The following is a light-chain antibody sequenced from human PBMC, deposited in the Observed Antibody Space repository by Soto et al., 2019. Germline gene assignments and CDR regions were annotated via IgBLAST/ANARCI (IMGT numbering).Light chain of an antibody. CDR3: SSYTSGSTLV. J-gene: IGLJ2*01. CDR1: SSDVGGYNY. CDR2: DVS. V-gene: IGLV2-14*01. Sequence: QAVLTQPASVSGSPGQSITISCTGTSSDVGGYNYVSWYQQHPGKAPKLMIYDVSNRPSGVSNRFSGSKSGNTASLTISGLQAEDDADYYCSSYTSGSTLVFGGGTQLTVL.